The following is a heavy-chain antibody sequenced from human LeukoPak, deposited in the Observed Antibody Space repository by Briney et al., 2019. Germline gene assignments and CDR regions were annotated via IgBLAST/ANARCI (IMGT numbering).Heavy chain of an antibody. J-gene: IGHJ5*02. V-gene: IGHV3-7*01. CDR2: IKQDGSEK. CDR3: ARDPSVAAAGNNWFDP. D-gene: IGHD6-13*01. Sequence: GGSLRLSCAASGFTFSSYAMSWVRQAPGKGLEWVANIKQDGSEKYYVDSVKGRFTISRDNAKNSLYLQMNSLRAEDTAVYYCARDPSVAAAGNNWFDPWGQGTLVTVSS. CDR1: GFTFSSYA.